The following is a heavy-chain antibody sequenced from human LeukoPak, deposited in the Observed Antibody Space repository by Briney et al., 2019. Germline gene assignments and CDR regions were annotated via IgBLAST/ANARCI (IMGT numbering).Heavy chain of an antibody. CDR3: AWEFDAFNI. Sequence: SQTLSLTCAISGDSVSSNNAALHWIRQSPSRGLEWLGRTYYRSKWYNDYAVSVKSRITINPDTSKNQFSLQLNSVTPEDTAVYYCAWEFDAFNIWGQGTMVTVSS. J-gene: IGHJ3*02. CDR1: GDSVSSNNAA. V-gene: IGHV6-1*01. CDR2: TYYRSKWYN.